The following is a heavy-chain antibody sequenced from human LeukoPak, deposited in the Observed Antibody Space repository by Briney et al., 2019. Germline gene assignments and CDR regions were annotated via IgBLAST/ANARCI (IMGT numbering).Heavy chain of an antibody. CDR1: GGSILSSSYY. V-gene: IGHV4-39*01. CDR3: ARHVGGRFDY. Sequence: SETLSLTCTVSGGSILSSSYYWGWIRQPPGKGLEWIGSIYYSGTTYYNPSLKSRVTISVDTSKNQFSLKLSSVTAADTAVYYCARHVGGRFDYWGQGTLVTVSS. D-gene: IGHD2-15*01. CDR2: IYYSGTT. J-gene: IGHJ4*02.